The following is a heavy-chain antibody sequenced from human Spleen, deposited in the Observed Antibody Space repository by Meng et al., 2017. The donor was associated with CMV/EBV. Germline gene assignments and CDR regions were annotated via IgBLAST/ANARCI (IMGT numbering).Heavy chain of an antibody. D-gene: IGHD6-13*01. J-gene: IGHJ6*02. V-gene: IGHV4-61*01. CDR1: GGSVSTDRYY. CDR2: IYYTGST. CDR3: ARAPSSWTGYYGMDV. Sequence: SETLSLTCTVSGGSVSTDRYYWSWIRRPPGKGLEWIGYIYYTGSTTYNPSLQRPVTKSVDTSKNQFSLKLRSVTAADTAVYYCARAPSSWTGYYGMDVWGQGTTVTVSS.